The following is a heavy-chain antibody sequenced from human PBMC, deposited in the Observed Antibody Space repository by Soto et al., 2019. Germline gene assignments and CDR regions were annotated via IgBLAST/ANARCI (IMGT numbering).Heavy chain of an antibody. D-gene: IGHD3-22*01. CDR3: TTDIWLFRQKDY. CDR2: IRSKTDGGTT. Sequence: PGGSLRLSCAASGFTFSGSAMHWVRQASGKGLEWVGRIRSKTDGGTTDYAAPVKGRFTISRDDSKNTVYLQMNSLKNEDTAVYSCTTDIWLFRQKDYWGQGTLVTVSS. J-gene: IGHJ4*02. V-gene: IGHV3-15*01. CDR1: GFTFSGSA.